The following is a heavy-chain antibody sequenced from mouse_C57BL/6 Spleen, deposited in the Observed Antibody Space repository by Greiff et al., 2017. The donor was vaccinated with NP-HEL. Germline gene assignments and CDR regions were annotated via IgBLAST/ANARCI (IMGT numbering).Heavy chain of an antibody. CDR3: ARASYEYEGYAMDY. CDR1: GYAFSSSW. V-gene: IGHV1-82*01. D-gene: IGHD2-4*01. J-gene: IGHJ4*01. CDR2: IYPGDGDT. Sequence: VQLQQSGPELVKPGASVKISCKASGYAFSSSWMNWVKQRPGKGLEWIGRIYPGDGDTNYNGKFKGKATLTADKASSTAYMQLSSLTSKDSAVYYCARASYEYEGYAMDYWGQGTSVTVSS.